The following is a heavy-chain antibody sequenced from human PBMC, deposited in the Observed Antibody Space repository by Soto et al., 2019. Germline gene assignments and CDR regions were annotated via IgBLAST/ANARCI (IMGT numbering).Heavy chain of an antibody. CDR1: GVSIHNSHSF. CDR2: VYYSGGA. V-gene: IGHV4-39*01. Sequence: PSETLSLTCAVSGVSIHNSHSFWAWIRQPPGKGLEFIGSVYYSGGANYNPSLKSRVTISVDTSKDQLSLTLNSVTAADTAVYYCGRVIEGATRHTDFDSWGQGILVTVSS. CDR3: GRVIEGATRHTDFDS. D-gene: IGHD3-22*01. J-gene: IGHJ5*01.